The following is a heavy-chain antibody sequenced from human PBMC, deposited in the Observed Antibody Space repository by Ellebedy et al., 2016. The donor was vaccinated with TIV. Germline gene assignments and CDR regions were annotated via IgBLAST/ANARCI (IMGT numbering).Heavy chain of an antibody. J-gene: IGHJ4*02. CDR2: FYYGGSP. Sequence: MPSETLSLTCTVSGASISASYWSWIRQPPGKGLEWIGNFYYGGSPNYNPSLKSRVILSVDTSKSQFSLTLSSVTAADTAVYFCATFASGSHFSGYLDSWGQGALVIVSS. CDR1: GASISASY. V-gene: IGHV4-59*01. D-gene: IGHD3-10*01. CDR3: ATFASGSHFSGYLDS.